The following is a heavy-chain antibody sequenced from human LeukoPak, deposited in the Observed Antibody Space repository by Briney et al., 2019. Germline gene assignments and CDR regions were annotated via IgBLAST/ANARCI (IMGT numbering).Heavy chain of an antibody. V-gene: IGHV1-8*03. Sequence: ASVKVSCKASGYTFTSYDINWVRRATGQGLEWMGWMNPNSGNTGYAQKFQGKVTITRNTSISTAYMELSSLRSDDTAVYYCARAKGDSSSWYIDYWGQGTLVTVSS. D-gene: IGHD6-13*01. J-gene: IGHJ4*02. CDR1: GYTFTSYD. CDR2: MNPNSGNT. CDR3: ARAKGDSSSWYIDY.